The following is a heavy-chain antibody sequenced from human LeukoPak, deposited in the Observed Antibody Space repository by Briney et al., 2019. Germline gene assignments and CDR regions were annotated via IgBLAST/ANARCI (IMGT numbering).Heavy chain of an antibody. CDR3: ARAWGSGSYYKALYYYYYMDV. Sequence: ASVKVSCKASGYTFTGYYMHWVRQAPGPGLEWMGRINPNRGGTNYAQKYQGRVTMTRDTSISTAYMELNRLRSDDTAVDYCARAWGSGSYYKALYYYYYMDVWGKGTTVTVSS. V-gene: IGHV1-2*06. CDR1: GYTFTGYY. CDR2: INPNRGGT. D-gene: IGHD3-10*01. J-gene: IGHJ6*03.